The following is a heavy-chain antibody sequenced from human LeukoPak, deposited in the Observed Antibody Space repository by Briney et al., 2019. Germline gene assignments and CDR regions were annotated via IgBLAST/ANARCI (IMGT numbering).Heavy chain of an antibody. V-gene: IGHV3-74*01. D-gene: IGHD5-18*01. CDR2: IKSDGSST. Sequence: GGSLRLSCAASGFTFSDYWMHWVRQVPGKGLVWGSRIKSDGSSTNYADSVKGRFTISRDNAKNTLYLQMNSLRVEDTAVYYCARGTGYGFFDYSGQGTLVTVSS. CDR3: ARGTGYGFFDY. J-gene: IGHJ4*02. CDR1: GFTFSDYW.